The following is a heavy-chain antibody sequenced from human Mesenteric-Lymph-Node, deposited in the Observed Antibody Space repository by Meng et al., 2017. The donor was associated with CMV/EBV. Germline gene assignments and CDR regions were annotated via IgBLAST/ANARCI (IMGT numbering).Heavy chain of an antibody. CDR3: ARGTGTLDY. CDR2: TYYRSKWYE. D-gene: IGHD1-7*01. J-gene: IGHJ4*02. Sequence: CALSGDRVSYDGAPWNGFRPSPLGGLEWLGRTYYRSKWYEDYAVSVKDRLTINPDTSKNQFSLQLNSVTPEDTALYYCARGTGTLDYWGQGTLVTVSS. V-gene: IGHV6-1*01. CDR1: GDRVSYDGAP.